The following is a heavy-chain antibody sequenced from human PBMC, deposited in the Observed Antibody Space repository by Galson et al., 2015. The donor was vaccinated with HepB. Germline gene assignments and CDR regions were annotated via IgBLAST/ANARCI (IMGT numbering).Heavy chain of an antibody. Sequence: SVKVSCKASGGTLSSYAISWVRQAPGQGVEWMGGIIPIFGTANYAQKFQGRVTITADESTSTAYMELSSLRSEDTAVYYCARDYGGNYWAFDIWGQGTMVTVSS. CDR3: ARDYGGNYWAFDI. D-gene: IGHD4-23*01. CDR2: IIPIFGTA. V-gene: IGHV1-69*13. CDR1: GGTLSSYA. J-gene: IGHJ3*02.